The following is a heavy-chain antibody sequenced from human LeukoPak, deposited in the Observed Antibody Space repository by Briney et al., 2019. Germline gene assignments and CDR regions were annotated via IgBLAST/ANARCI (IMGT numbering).Heavy chain of an antibody. CDR2: INPNSGGT. CDR3: ARASQYYYDTMGY. CDR1: GYTFTGYY. D-gene: IGHD3-22*01. Sequence: ASVKVSCKASGYTFTGYYMHWVRQAPGQGLEWMGWINPNSGGTNYAQKFQGRVTMTRDTSISTAYMELSRLRSDDTAVYYCARASQYYYDTMGYWGQGTRVTVSS. V-gene: IGHV1-2*02. J-gene: IGHJ4*02.